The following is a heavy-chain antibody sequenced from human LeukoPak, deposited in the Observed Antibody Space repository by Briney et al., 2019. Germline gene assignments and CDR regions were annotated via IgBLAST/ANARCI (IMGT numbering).Heavy chain of an antibody. D-gene: IGHD3-22*01. CDR3: ARGGSYYYDSSGKVYAFDI. CDR1: GFTFDGYG. J-gene: IGHJ3*02. Sequence: PGGSLRLSCAASGFTFDGYGMSWIRQPPGKGLEWIGEINHSGSTNYNPSLKSRVTISVDTSKNQFSLKLSSVTAADTAVYYCARGGSYYYDSSGKVYAFDIWGQGTMVTVSS. CDR2: INHSGST. V-gene: IGHV4-34*01.